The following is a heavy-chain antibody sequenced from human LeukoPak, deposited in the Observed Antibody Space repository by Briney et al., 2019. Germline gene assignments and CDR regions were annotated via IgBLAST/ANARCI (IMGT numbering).Heavy chain of an antibody. Sequence: ASVKVSCKASGYTFTNYGITWVRQAPGQGLEWMGWISTYDGNTKYAQKFQGRVTMTTDTSTSTAYMELRSLRSEDTAVYYCARGPEGYYYYYYMDVWGKGTTVTVSS. J-gene: IGHJ6*03. CDR3: ARGPEGYYYYYYMDV. CDR1: GYTFTNYG. CDR2: ISTYDGNT. V-gene: IGHV1-18*01.